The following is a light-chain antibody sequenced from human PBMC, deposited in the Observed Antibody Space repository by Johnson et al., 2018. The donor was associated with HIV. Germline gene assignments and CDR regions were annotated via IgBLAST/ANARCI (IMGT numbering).Light chain of an antibody. J-gene: IGLJ1*01. V-gene: IGLV1-51*01. Sequence: QSVLTQPPSVSAAPGQKVTISCSGSSSNIGNNYVSWYQQLPGTAPKLLIYDNNKRPSGIPDRFSGSKSGTSATLGITGLQTGDEADYYCGTLDSSLSAGYVFGTGTKVTVL. CDR1: SSNIGNNY. CDR3: GTLDSSLSAGYV. CDR2: DNN.